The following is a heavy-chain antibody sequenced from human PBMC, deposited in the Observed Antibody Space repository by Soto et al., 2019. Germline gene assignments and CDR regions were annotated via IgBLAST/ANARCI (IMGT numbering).Heavy chain of an antibody. CDR3: ATIPAATSYYYYYGMDV. CDR2: IIPIFGTA. V-gene: IGHV1-69*13. Sequence: ASVKVSCKASGGTFSSYAISWVRQAPGQGLEWMGGIIPIFGTANYAQKFQGRVTITADESTSTAYMELSSLRSEDTAVYYCATIPAATSYYYYYGMDVWGQGTTVTVSS. J-gene: IGHJ6*02. D-gene: IGHD2-2*01. CDR1: GGTFSSYA.